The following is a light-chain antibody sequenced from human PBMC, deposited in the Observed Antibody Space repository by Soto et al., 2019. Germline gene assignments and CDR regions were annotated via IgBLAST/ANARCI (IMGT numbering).Light chain of an antibody. CDR3: QQFHYWWT. V-gene: IGKV3-15*01. J-gene: IGKJ1*01. CDR2: DAS. Sequence: EIVMTQSPATLSVSPVSRATLSCRASQNIDNKLVWYQQKPGQVPRLLIYDASTRATGIPARFSGSGSGTEFTLTISSLQSEDFAFYYCQQFHYWWTFGQGTKVDI. CDR1: QNIDNK.